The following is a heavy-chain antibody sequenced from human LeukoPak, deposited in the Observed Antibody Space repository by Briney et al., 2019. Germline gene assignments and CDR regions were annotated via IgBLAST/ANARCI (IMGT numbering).Heavy chain of an antibody. Sequence: GGSLRLSCVASGFTFSRYWMAWVRQAPGKGLEWVASIKQDGSEKSCVDSMKGRFTVSRDNAKNSLYLQMNSLTAEDTAVYYCARLVGMFTVFDIWGQGTMVTVS. CDR2: IKQDGSEK. D-gene: IGHD2-21*01. J-gene: IGHJ3*02. CDR1: GFTFSRYW. V-gene: IGHV3-7*04. CDR3: ARLVGMFTVFDI.